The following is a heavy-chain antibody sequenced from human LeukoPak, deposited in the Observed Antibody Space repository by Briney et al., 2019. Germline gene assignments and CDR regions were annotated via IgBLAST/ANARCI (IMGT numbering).Heavy chain of an antibody. V-gene: IGHV1-2*02. CDR2: INPNSGGT. J-gene: IGHJ6*02. CDR1: GYTFTGYY. Sequence: ASVKVSCKASGYTFTGYYMRWVRQAPGQGLEWMGWINPNSGGTNYAQKFQGRVTMTRDTSISTAYMELSRLRSDDTAVYYCARGGLAYCGGDCDGMDVWGQGTTVTVSS. D-gene: IGHD2-21*02. CDR3: ARGGLAYCGGDCDGMDV.